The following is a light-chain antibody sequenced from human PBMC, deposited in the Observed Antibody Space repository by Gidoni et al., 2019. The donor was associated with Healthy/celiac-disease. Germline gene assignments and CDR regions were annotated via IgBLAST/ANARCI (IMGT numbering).Light chain of an antibody. Sequence: EIVLTQSPATLSLSPVERATLSCRDSQSVSSYLAWYQQKPGQAPRLLLYDASNRATGILARFSGSGSGTDFTLTISRRESEDFAVYYCQQRSNSFGQXTKLEIK. CDR3: QQRSNS. J-gene: IGKJ2*01. CDR2: DAS. CDR1: QSVSSY. V-gene: IGKV3-11*01.